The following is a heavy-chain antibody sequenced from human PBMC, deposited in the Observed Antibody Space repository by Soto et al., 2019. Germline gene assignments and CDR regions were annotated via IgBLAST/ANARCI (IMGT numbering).Heavy chain of an antibody. CDR1: GYSFTSCW. CDR2: IYPGDSDT. V-gene: IGHV5-51*01. Sequence: ESLKISCKGSGYSFTSCWIGWVRQMPGKGLEWMGIIYPGDSDTRYSPSLQGQVTISADKSISTAYLQWSSLKASDTAMYHCARLLAPYTLIDYWGQGTLVTVSS. CDR3: ARLLAPYTLIDY. D-gene: IGHD5-18*01. J-gene: IGHJ4*02.